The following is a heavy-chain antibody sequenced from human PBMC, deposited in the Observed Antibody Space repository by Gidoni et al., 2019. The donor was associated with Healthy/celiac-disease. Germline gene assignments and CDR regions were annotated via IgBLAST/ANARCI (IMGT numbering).Heavy chain of an antibody. V-gene: IGHV3-48*01. J-gene: IGHJ3*02. CDR1: GFTFSSYS. D-gene: IGHD7-27*01. Sequence: EVQLVESGGGLVQPGGSLRLSCAASGFTFSSYSMNWVRQAPGKGLEWVSYISSSSSTIYYADSVKGRFTISRDNAKNSLYLQMNSLRAEDTAVYYCARATGDPHDAFDIWGQGTMVTASS. CDR3: ARATGDPHDAFDI. CDR2: ISSSSSTI.